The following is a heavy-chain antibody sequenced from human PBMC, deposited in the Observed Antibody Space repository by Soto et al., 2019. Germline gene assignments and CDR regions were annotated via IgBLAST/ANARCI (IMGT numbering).Heavy chain of an antibody. CDR1: GFTFDDYA. J-gene: IGHJ3*02. CDR2: ISWNSGSI. V-gene: IGHV3-9*01. CDR3: AKDRSGIMITFGGVIGPPNDAFDI. D-gene: IGHD3-16*02. Sequence: GGSLRLSCAASGFTFDDYAMHWVRQAPGKGLEWVSGISWNSGSIGYADSVKGRFTISRDNAKNSLYLQMNSLRAEDTALYYCAKDRSGIMITFGGVIGPPNDAFDIWGQGTMVTVSS.